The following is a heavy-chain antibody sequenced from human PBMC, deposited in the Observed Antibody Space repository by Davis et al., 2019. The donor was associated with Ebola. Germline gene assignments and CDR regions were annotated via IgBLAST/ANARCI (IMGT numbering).Heavy chain of an antibody. J-gene: IGHJ4*02. CDR3: TRRRTWGPMSG. D-gene: IGHD3-10*01. V-gene: IGHV3-49*04. CDR2: IRSKAYGGTT. CDR1: GFTFGDYG. Sequence: GESLKISCTASGFTFGDYGISWVRQAPGKGLEWVGFIRSKAYGGTTEYAASVKGRFTIARDDSKSIGYLQMNSLKIEDTAVYYCTRRRTWGPMSGWGQGTLVTVSS.